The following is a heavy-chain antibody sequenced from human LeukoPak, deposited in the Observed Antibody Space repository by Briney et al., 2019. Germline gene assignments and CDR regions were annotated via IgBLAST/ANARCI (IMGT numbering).Heavy chain of an antibody. CDR1: GFTFSSYA. CDR3: AKSWSQQQPRNYYMDV. V-gene: IGHV3-23*01. J-gene: IGHJ6*03. CDR2: ISGSGGST. Sequence: PGGSLRLSCAASGFTFSSYAMSSVRQAPGKGLEWVSVISGSGGSTCYADSVKGRFTISRDNSRNTLYLQMNSLRAEDTAVYYCAKSWSQQQPRNYYMDVWGKGTTVTVSS. D-gene: IGHD6-13*01.